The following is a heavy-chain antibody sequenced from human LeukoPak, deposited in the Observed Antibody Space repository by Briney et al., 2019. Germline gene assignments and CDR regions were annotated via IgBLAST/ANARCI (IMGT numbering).Heavy chain of an antibody. V-gene: IGHV4-30-4*01. D-gene: IGHD3-22*01. J-gene: IGHJ3*02. CDR3: AREISMTLGGGAFDI. CDR2: IYYSGST. CDR1: GGSIGSADYY. Sequence: SQTLSLTCTVSGGSIGSADYYWSWIRQPPGKGLEWIGYIYYSGSTFYNPSLKSRVTISLDTSKNQFSLTLTSVTAADTAVYFCAREISMTLGGGAFDIWGQGTMVTVSS.